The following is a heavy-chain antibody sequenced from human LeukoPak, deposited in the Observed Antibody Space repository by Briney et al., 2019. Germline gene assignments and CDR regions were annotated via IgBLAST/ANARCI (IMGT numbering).Heavy chain of an antibody. D-gene: IGHD3-16*01. J-gene: IGHJ6*03. CDR1: GGSISSYSYN. V-gene: IGHV4-61*01. CDR2: IYISGST. Sequence: SETLSLTCTVSGGSISSYSYNWGWQPPGKGLEWIGYIYISGSTNYNPSLKSRVTISVDTSTNQFSLKLSSLSAADTAVYYSARDIRRWTTFGYYPFLDVWGKGTTVTVSS. CDR3: ARDIRRWTTFGYYPFLDV.